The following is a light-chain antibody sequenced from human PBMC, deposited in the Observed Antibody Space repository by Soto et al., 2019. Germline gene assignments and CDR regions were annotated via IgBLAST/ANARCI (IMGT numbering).Light chain of an antibody. CDR1: QSVSSK. Sequence: EIVMTQSPDTLSVSPGERATLSCRASQSVSSKLAWYQQKPGQAPSLLIYGASTRATGIPARFSGSGSGTEFTLTISSLQSEDSAFYHCQQYNDWPPRYTFGQGTKLEIK. CDR3: QQYNDWPPRYT. V-gene: IGKV3-15*01. J-gene: IGKJ2*01. CDR2: GAS.